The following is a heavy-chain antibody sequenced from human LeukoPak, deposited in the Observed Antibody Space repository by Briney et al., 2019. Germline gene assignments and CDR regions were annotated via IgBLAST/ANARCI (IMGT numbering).Heavy chain of an antibody. CDR1: GGTFSSYA. Sequence: ASVKVSCEASGGTFSSYAISWVRQAPGQGLEWMGGIIPIFGTANYAQKFQGRVTITTDESTSTAYMELSSLRSEDTAVYYCASLPGTGYSSSDEPGCWGQGTLVTVSS. V-gene: IGHV1-69*05. D-gene: IGHD6-13*01. J-gene: IGHJ4*02. CDR2: IIPIFGTA. CDR3: ASLPGTGYSSSDEPGC.